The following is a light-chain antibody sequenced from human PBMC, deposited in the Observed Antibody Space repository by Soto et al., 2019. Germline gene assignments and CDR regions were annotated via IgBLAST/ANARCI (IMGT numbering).Light chain of an antibody. J-gene: IGKJ1*01. Sequence: IVMTQSPATLSLSPGERATLSCMASQSVSSYLAWYQQKPGQAPRLLIYDASSRAIGIPDRFSGSGSGTDFTLTISSLEPEDFAVYYCQQYSSWPLTFGQGTKVDIK. CDR3: QQYSSWPLT. V-gene: IGKV3D-15*01. CDR2: DAS. CDR1: QSVSSY.